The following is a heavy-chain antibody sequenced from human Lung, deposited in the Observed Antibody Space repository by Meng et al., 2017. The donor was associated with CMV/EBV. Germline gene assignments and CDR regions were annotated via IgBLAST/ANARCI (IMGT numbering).Heavy chain of an antibody. J-gene: IGHJ4*02. CDR1: GGTFGSHA. CDR3: VTYQYDSGWTEDS. V-gene: IGHV1-69*10. D-gene: IGHD3-16*01. CDR2: IIPILGLS. Sequence: ASGGTFGSHALSWVRQAPGQGLEWMGGIIPILGLSTYAQRFQGRVTITADKSTGTGYMEVPSLRFDDTAVYYCVTYQYDSGWTEDSWGQGTLVTVSS.